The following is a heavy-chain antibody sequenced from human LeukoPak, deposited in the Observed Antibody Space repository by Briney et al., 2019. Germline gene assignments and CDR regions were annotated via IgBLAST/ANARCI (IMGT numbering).Heavy chain of an antibody. J-gene: IGHJ3*02. V-gene: IGHV3-53*04. D-gene: IGHD2-15*01. CDR3: ARVGGSCPDDAFDI. Sequence: GGSLRLSCAASGFTVSSNYMSWVRQAPGKGLEWVSVIYSGGSTYYADSVKGRFTISRHNSKNTLYLQMNSLRAEDTAVYYCARVGGSCPDDAFDIWGQGTMVTVSS. CDR1: GFTVSSNY. CDR2: IYSGGST.